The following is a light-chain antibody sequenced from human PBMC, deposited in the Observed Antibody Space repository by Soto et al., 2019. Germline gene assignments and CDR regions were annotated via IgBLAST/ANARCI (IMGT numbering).Light chain of an antibody. J-gene: IGKJ1*01. CDR1: QSVGSN. CDR2: GAY. CDR3: QQYNNWPRT. Sequence: EIVMTQSPATLSVSPGERATLSCRASQSVGSNLAWYQQKPGQAPRLLIYGAYTRATGIPARFSGSGSGTEFTLTINSLQSEDFAVYYCQQYNNWPRTFGQGTKVDI. V-gene: IGKV3-15*01.